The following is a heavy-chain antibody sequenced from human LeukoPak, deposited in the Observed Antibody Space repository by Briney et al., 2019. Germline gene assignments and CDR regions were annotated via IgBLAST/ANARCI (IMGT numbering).Heavy chain of an antibody. J-gene: IGHJ4*02. CDR2: ISGSGGST. Sequence: PGGSLRLYCAASGFTFSSYAMSWVRQAPGKGLEWVSAISGSGGSTYYADSVKGRFTISRDNSKNTLYLQMNSLRAEDTAVYYCAKSGPGYSSGWFAVYYFDYWGQGTLVTVSS. V-gene: IGHV3-23*01. D-gene: IGHD6-19*01. CDR3: AKSGPGYSSGWFAVYYFDY. CDR1: GFTFSSYA.